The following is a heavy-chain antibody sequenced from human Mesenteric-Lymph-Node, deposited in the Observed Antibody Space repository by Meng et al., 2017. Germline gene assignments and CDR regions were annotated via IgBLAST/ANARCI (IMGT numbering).Heavy chain of an antibody. CDR3: VRDELEQWRVGGDY. Sequence: ASVKVSCKASGCTFTDSCLHWVRQAPGQGLEWMGRINLNSGDTKYAQKFQGRVTMTRDTSISTAYMDLGSLTFDDTAVYYCVRDELEQWRVGGDYWGQGTLVTVPQ. J-gene: IGHJ4*02. CDR2: INLNSGDT. V-gene: IGHV1-2*06. D-gene: IGHD6-19*01. CDR1: GCTFTDSC.